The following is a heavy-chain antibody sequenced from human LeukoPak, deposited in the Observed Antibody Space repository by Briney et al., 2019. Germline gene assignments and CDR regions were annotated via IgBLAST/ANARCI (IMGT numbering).Heavy chain of an antibody. CDR1: GGPIRGTSYY. CDR2: VSYSGSP. J-gene: IGHJ4*02. D-gene: IGHD6-13*01. CDR3: ARPLTGYSSTFVY. V-gene: IGHV4-39*01. Sequence: PSETLSLTCIVSGGPIRGTSYYWGWIRQSPGKGLEWIGSVSYSGSPYYNPSLKSRVAISIDTSKNLFSLELTSVTAADTAVYYCARPLTGYSSTFVYWGQGTMVTVSS.